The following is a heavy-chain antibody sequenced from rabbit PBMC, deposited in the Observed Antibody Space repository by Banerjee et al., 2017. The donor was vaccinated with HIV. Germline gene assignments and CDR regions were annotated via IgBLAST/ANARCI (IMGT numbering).Heavy chain of an antibody. Sequence: QSLEESGGDLVKPGASLTLTCTASGFSFSSSYWICWVRQAPGKGLEWIACIYAGSSGSNYYASWAKGRFTISKTSSTTVTLQMTSLTAADTATYFCARDNYADSGYAYLFKLWGQGTLVTVS. V-gene: IGHV1S40*01. CDR1: GFSFSSSYW. CDR2: IYAGSSGSN. J-gene: IGHJ4*01. D-gene: IGHD6-1*01. CDR3: ARDNYADSGYAYLFKL.